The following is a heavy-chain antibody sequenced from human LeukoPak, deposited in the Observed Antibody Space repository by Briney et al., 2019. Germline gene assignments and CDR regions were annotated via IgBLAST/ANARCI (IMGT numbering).Heavy chain of an antibody. D-gene: IGHD6-13*01. V-gene: IGHV3-74*01. CDR3: ARDLPSIAAAGLGY. Sequence: GGSLRLSCAVSGFTFSSYWMHWVRQAPGKGLVWVSRVNSDGSSTSYADSVKGRFTISRDNAKNTLYLQMNSLRAEDTAVYYCARDLPSIAAAGLGYWGQGTLVTVSS. CDR1: GFTFSSYW. CDR2: VNSDGSST. J-gene: IGHJ4*02.